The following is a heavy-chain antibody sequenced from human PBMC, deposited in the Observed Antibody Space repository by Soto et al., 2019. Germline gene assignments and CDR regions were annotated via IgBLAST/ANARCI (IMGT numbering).Heavy chain of an antibody. Sequence: SGGSLRLSCAASGFTFSNAWMSWVRQAPGKGLEWVSRIKSKTDGGTTDYAAPVKGRFTISRDDSKNTLYLQMNSLKTEDTAVYYCTTAARGSNYYYYYGMDVWGQGTTVTVSS. CDR3: TTAARGSNYYYYYGMDV. CDR2: IKSKTDGGTT. J-gene: IGHJ6*02. CDR1: GFTFSNAW. D-gene: IGHD6-6*01. V-gene: IGHV3-15*01.